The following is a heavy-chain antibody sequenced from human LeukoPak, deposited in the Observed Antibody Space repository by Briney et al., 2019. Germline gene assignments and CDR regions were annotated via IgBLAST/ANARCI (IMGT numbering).Heavy chain of an antibody. CDR1: GFTFSTYA. J-gene: IGHJ6*04. CDR2: ISGSGGGT. D-gene: IGHD3-10*02. Sequence: GGSLGLSCAASGFTFSTYAMSWVRQAPGKGLEWVSSISGSGGGTYYADSVKGRFTISRDNSKNTLYLQMNSLRAEDTAVYYCAELGITMIGGVWGKGTTVTISS. V-gene: IGHV3-23*01. CDR3: AELGITMIGGV.